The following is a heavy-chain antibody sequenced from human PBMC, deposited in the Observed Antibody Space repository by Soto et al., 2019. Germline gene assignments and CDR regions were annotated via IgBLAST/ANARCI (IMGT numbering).Heavy chain of an antibody. CDR1: GFTFSSYD. Sequence: EVQLVESGGGLVQPGGSLRLSCAASGFTFSSYDMHWVRQATGKGLEWVSAIGTAGDPYYPGSVKGRFTISRENAKNSLYLQMNSLRAGDTAVYYCARAGPLITSNAFDIWGQGTMVTVSS. CDR3: ARAGPLITSNAFDI. D-gene: IGHD3-16*01. CDR2: IGTAGDP. J-gene: IGHJ3*02. V-gene: IGHV3-13*05.